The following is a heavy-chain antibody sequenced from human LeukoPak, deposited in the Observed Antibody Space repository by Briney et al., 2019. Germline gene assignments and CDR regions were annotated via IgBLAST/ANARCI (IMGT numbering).Heavy chain of an antibody. V-gene: IGHV1-18*01. Sequence: GASVKVSCKASGSTFISYGINWVRQAPGQGLEWMGWISPHNGNTNSAQKLQGRVSMTKDTSTSTAYMEVRSLRSDDTAVYYCARAWIAVAGPGTSDYWGQGTLVMVSS. CDR3: ARAWIAVAGPGTSDY. J-gene: IGHJ4*02. D-gene: IGHD6-19*01. CDR2: ISPHNGNT. CDR1: GSTFISYG.